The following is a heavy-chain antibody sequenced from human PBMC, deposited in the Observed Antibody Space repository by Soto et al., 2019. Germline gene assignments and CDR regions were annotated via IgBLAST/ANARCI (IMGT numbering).Heavy chain of an antibody. CDR3: AFNSGSGSYYIDY. J-gene: IGHJ4*02. V-gene: IGHV3-30*03. D-gene: IGHD3-10*01. CDR2: ISYDGSNT. CDR1: GFTFSSYG. Sequence: PGGSLRLSCAASGFTFSSYGMHWVRQAPGKGLEWVAIISYDGSNTYYADSVKGRFTISRDNSKNTLYLQMNSLRAEDTAVYYCAFNSGSGSYYIDYWGQGTLVTVSS.